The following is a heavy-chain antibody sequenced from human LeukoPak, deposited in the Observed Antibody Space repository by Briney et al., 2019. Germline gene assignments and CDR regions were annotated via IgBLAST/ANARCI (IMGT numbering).Heavy chain of an antibody. CDR3: ARDYDGPFDY. CDR2: IIPILGIA. D-gene: IGHD3-22*01. V-gene: IGHV1-69*04. J-gene: IGHJ4*02. Sequence: SVKVSCKASGGTFSSYAISWVRQAPGQGLEWMGRIIPILGIANYAQKFQGRVTITADKSTSTAYMGLSSLRSEDTAVYYCARDYDGPFDYWGQGTLVTVSS. CDR1: GGTFSSYA.